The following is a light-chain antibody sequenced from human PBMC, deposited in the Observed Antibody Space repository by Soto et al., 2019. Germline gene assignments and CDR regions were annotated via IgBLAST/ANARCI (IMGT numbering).Light chain of an antibody. J-gene: IGLJ2*01. CDR1: SSDVGSYNL. Sequence: QSVLTQPASVSGSPGQSITISCTGTSSDVGSYNLVSWYQQHPGKAPKLMIYEVSKRPSGVSNRFSGSKSGNTASLTFSGLQAEDEADYYCCSYAGSSTFVVFGGGTKLTVL. CDR2: EVS. CDR3: CSYAGSSTFVV. V-gene: IGLV2-23*02.